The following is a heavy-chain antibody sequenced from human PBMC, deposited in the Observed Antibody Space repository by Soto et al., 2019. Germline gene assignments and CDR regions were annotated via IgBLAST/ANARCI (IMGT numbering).Heavy chain of an antibody. J-gene: IGHJ6*02. CDR1: GYTFTSYG. V-gene: IGHV1-18*01. CDR2: ISAYNGNT. CDR3: ARDAIAVAGITYYYCMDV. Sequence: ASVNVSCKASGYTFTSYGISWVRQAPGQGLEWMGWISAYNGNTNYAQKLQGRVTMTTDTSTSTAYMELRSLRSDDTAVYYCARDAIAVAGITYYYCMDVWGQGTTVTVSS. D-gene: IGHD6-19*01.